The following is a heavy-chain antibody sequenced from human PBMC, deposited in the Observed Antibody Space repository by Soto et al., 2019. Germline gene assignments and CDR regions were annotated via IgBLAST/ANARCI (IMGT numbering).Heavy chain of an antibody. CDR3: ARGHDSSRYYPDPYYYYAMDV. V-gene: IGHV5-10-1*01. J-gene: IGHJ6*04. D-gene: IGHD3-22*01. CDR2: IDPSDSYT. Sequence: GESLKISCKGSGYSFTSYWISWVRQMPGKGLEWMGRIDPSDSYTNYSPSFQGHVTISADKSISTAYLQWSSLTAADTAVYYCARGHDSSRYYPDPYYYYAMDVWGKGTTVTVSS. CDR1: GYSFTSYW.